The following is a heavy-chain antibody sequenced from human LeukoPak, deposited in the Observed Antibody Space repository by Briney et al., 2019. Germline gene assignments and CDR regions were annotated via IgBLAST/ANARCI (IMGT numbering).Heavy chain of an antibody. Sequence: PGGSLRLSCAASGFTFSGSAMHWVRQAFGKGLEWVGRIRSKANSYATAYAASVKGRFTISRDDSKNTAYLQMNSLKTEDTAVYYCTSGPFPVALNDAFDIWGQGTMVTVSS. J-gene: IGHJ3*02. CDR1: GFTFSGSA. CDR3: TSGPFPVALNDAFDI. V-gene: IGHV3-73*01. D-gene: IGHD5-12*01. CDR2: IRSKANSYAT.